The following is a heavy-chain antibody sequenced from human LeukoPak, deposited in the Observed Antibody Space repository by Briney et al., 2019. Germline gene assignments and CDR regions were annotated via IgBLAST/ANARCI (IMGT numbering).Heavy chain of an antibody. V-gene: IGHV4-39*07. Sequence: SETLSLTCTVSGGSISSSSYYWGWIRQPPGKGLEWIGNIYYSGNTYYNPSLKSRVTISVDTSKNQFSLKLNSMTAADTAMYYCAMVRGVIMPFDPWGQGTLVTVSS. D-gene: IGHD3-10*01. CDR2: IYYSGNT. CDR3: AMVRGVIMPFDP. CDR1: GGSISSSSYY. J-gene: IGHJ5*02.